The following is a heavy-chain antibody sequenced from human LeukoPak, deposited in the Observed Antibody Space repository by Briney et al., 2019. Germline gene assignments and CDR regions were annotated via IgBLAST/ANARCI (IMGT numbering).Heavy chain of an antibody. V-gene: IGHV3-9*03. J-gene: IGHJ4*02. D-gene: IGHD6-19*01. CDR2: ISWNSGSI. CDR1: GFTFDDYA. Sequence: DRSLRLSYAASGFTFDDYAMHLVRQAPGKGLEWVSGISWNSGSIGYADSVKGRFTISRDDAKNSLYLQMNSLSAEDMALYYCAKGASEWLVLGSIDYWGQGTLVTVSS. CDR3: AKGASEWLVLGSIDY.